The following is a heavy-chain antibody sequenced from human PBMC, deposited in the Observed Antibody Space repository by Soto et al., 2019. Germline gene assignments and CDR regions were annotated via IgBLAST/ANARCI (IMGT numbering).Heavy chain of an antibody. CDR1: GGSISSYY. CDR3: ARHPPWARAFAI. CDR2: IYYSGST. Sequence: PSETLSLTCTVSGGSISSYYWSWIRQPPGKGLEWIGYIYYSGSTNYNPSLKSRVTISVDTSKNQFSLKLSSVTAADTAVYYCARHPPWARAFAIWGQGTMVTVSS. V-gene: IGHV4-59*08. J-gene: IGHJ3*02. D-gene: IGHD7-27*01.